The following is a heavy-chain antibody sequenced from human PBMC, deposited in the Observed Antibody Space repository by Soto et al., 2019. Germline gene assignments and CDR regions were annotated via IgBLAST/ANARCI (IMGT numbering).Heavy chain of an antibody. V-gene: IGHV4-38-2*01. CDR1: RSSFSSNYN. Sequence: SETLSLTCAVSRSSFSSNYNWGWIRQAPGKGLQWIGTIYHSGSTYYSPSLQSRVTISIDTSRSHFSLSLPLVTAADTAVYYCARGNGDYSNYSRSEGWFDAWGQGILVTVSS. CDR3: ARGNGDYSNYSRSEGWFDA. J-gene: IGHJ5*02. D-gene: IGHD4-17*01. CDR2: IYHSGST.